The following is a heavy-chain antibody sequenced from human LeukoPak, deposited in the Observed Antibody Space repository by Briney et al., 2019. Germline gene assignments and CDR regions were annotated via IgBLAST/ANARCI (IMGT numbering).Heavy chain of an antibody. Sequence: SETLSLTCIVSGGSISSYYWSWIRQPAGKGLEWIGRIYTSGSTNYNPSLKSRVTMSVDTSKNQFSLKMSSVTAADTAVYYCARGSGYSGSYEFDYWGQGTLVTVSS. CDR3: ARGSGYSGSYEFDY. CDR1: GGSISSYY. CDR2: IYTSGST. V-gene: IGHV4-4*07. D-gene: IGHD1-26*01. J-gene: IGHJ4*02.